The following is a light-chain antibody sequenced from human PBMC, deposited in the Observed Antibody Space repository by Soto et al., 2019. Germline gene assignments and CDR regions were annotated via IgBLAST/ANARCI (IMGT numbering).Light chain of an antibody. J-gene: IGLJ1*01. Sequence: QSVLTQPASVSGSPGQSIAISCTGSSSDVGIYNYVSWYQQHPGKVPKLIIYEVTNRPSGVPARFSVSKSDTSASLAITGLQPEDEADYYCQSYDSSLSGSYVFGTGTKVTV. CDR3: QSYDSSLSGSYV. CDR2: EVT. V-gene: IGLV2-14*01. CDR1: SSDVGIYNY.